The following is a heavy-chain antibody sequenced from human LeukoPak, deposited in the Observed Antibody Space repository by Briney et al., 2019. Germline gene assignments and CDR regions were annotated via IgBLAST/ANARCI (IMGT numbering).Heavy chain of an antibody. CDR2: IGHDGADK. D-gene: IGHD3-22*01. V-gene: IGHV3-30*04. CDR3: ARNSDYYDYSPQSV. CDR1: GLTFGHYA. Sequence: GGSLRLSCAASGLTFGHYALHWVRQAPGKGLEWVALIGHDGADKYYADSVKGRFLISRDNSKNMLFLQMNSLIIEDTAVYYCARNSDYYDYSPQSVWGQGTLVIVS. J-gene: IGHJ4*02.